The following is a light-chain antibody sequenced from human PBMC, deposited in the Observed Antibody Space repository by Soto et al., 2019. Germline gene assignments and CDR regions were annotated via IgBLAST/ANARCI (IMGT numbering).Light chain of an antibody. CDR1: QSVSSH. Sequence: EIVLTQSPATLSLSPGERVTLSCRASQSVSSHLAWYQQKAGQAPRLLIYAASNRATGVPARFSGSGSGTDFSLTISSLEPEDSAVYYCQQRAHWPSITFGQGTRLEI. CDR2: AAS. V-gene: IGKV3-11*01. J-gene: IGKJ5*01. CDR3: QQRAHWPSIT.